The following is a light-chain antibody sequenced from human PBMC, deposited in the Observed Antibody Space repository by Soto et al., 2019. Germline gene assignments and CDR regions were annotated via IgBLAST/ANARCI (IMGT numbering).Light chain of an antibody. CDR3: QKYNSYSET. CDR2: DAS. V-gene: IGKV1-5*01. Sequence: DIHMTQSPSTLSASVGDRVTLTCRASQSISSWLAWYQQKPGKAPKLLIYDASSLESGVPSRFSGSGSGTELNLTISRLQPDDFATYYCQKYNSYSETFGQGTKVDIK. J-gene: IGKJ1*01. CDR1: QSISSW.